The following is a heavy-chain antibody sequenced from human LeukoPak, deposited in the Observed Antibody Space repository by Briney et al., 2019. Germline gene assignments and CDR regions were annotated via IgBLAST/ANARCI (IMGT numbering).Heavy chain of an antibody. J-gene: IGHJ4*02. CDR1: GFISNNYA. D-gene: IGHD6-19*01. V-gene: IGHV3-9*02. CDR3: AKDNRRHYTSGPNPDSLH. CDR2: ISWNSGTI. Sequence: GGSLRLSCAGSGFISNNYAMHWVRQPPGKGLEWVSGISWNSGTIDYADSVRGRFTISRDNAKNSLYLQMDSLRVEDTAFYYCAKDNRRHYTSGPNPDSLHWGQGALVTVSS.